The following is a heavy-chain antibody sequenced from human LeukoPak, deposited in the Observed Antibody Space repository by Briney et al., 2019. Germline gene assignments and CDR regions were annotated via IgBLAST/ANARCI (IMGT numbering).Heavy chain of an antibody. V-gene: IGHV1-69-2*01. CDR1: GYTFTDYY. Sequence: ASVKISCKVSGYTFTDYYMHWVQQAPGKGLEWMGPVDPEDGGTIYAEKFQGRVTITADTSTDTAYMELSSLRSEDTAVYYCATVHSSSWYFAIDYWGQGTLVTVSS. CDR2: VDPEDGGT. D-gene: IGHD6-13*01. J-gene: IGHJ4*02. CDR3: ATVHSSSWYFAIDY.